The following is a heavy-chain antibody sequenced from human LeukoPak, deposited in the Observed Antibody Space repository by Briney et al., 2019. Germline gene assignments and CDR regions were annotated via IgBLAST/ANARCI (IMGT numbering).Heavy chain of an antibody. J-gene: IGHJ5*02. CDR2: IMSDGTGI. CDR1: GFTFSNYW. V-gene: IGHV3-74*01. D-gene: IGHD6-13*01. Sequence: GGSLRLSCTTSGFTFSNYWMYWVRQAPGKGLMWVSRIMSDGTGITYTDSVEGRFAISRDNAKNSLYLQMNSLRAEDTAVYYCASLYSSSWYNWFDPWGQGTLVTVSS. CDR3: ASLYSSSWYNWFDP.